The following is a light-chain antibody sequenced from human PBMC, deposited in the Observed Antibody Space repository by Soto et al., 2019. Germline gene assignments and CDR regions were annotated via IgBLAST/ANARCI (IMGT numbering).Light chain of an antibody. Sequence: DIVMTQSPDSLAVSLGERATINCKSSQSVLYSSNNKNYLSWYQQKPGQPPKLLIYWASTRKSGVPVRFSGSGSRTDFTLTISSLQAEDVAVYYCQQYYSAPRTFGQGTKVEIK. J-gene: IGKJ1*01. V-gene: IGKV4-1*01. CDR2: WAS. CDR3: QQYYSAPRT. CDR1: QSVLYSSNNKNY.